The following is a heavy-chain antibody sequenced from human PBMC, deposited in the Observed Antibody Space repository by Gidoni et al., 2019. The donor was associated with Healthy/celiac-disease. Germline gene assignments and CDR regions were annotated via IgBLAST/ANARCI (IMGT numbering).Heavy chain of an antibody. Sequence: QVTLKESGPVLVKPTETLTLTCTVSGFSLSNARMGVSWIRQPPGKALEWLAHIFSNDEKSYSTSLKSRLTISKDTSKSQVVLTMTNMDPVDTATYYCARIRGSSRWSYYYYMDVWGKGTTVTVSS. CDR3: ARIRGSSRWSYYYYMDV. CDR1: GFSLSNARMG. D-gene: IGHD6-6*01. CDR2: IFSNDEK. V-gene: IGHV2-26*01. J-gene: IGHJ6*03.